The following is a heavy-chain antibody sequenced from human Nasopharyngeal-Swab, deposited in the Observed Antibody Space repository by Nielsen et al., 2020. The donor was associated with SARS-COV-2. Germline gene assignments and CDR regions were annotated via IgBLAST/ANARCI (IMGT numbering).Heavy chain of an antibody. D-gene: IGHD3-22*01. J-gene: IGHJ3*02. CDR1: GGSFSGYY. Sequence: SETLSLTCAVYGGSFSGYYWSWIRQPPGKGLEWIEEINHSGSTNYNPSLKSRVTISVDTSKNQFSLKLSSVTAADTAVYYCARHVSYYYDSSGYLFAFDIWGQGTMVTVSS. CDR2: INHSGST. CDR3: ARHVSYYYDSSGYLFAFDI. V-gene: IGHV4-34*01.